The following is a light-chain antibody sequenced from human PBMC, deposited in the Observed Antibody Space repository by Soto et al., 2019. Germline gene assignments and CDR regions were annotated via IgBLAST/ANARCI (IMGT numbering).Light chain of an antibody. CDR2: DVS. J-gene: IGLJ3*02. V-gene: IGLV2-14*01. Sequence: QSALTQPASVSGSPGQSITISCTGTSSDVGGYNYVSWYQQHPGKAPKLMIYDVSNRPSGVSNRFSGSKSGNTASLTISGLQAEDEADYYCSSYTSGSTWVFGGGTPLTVL. CDR1: SSDVGGYNY. CDR3: SSYTSGSTWV.